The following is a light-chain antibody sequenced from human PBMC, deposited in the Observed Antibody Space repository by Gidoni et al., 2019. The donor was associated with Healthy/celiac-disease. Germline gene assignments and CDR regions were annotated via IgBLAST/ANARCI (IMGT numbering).Light chain of an antibody. V-gene: IGKV1-12*01. CDR1: QRISSW. J-gene: IGKJ4*01. Sequence: DIQMTQSPSSVSASVGDRVTITCRASQRISSWLAWYQQKPGKAPKLLVYAASSLQSGVPSRFSGSGSGTDFTLTISSLQPEDFATYYCQQANRFSTFGGGTKVEIK. CDR3: QQANRFST. CDR2: AAS.